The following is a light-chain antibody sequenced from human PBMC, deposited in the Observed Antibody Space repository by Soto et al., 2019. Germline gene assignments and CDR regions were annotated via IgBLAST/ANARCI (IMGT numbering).Light chain of an antibody. V-gene: IGKV3-20*01. CDR1: QSISSY. CDR3: QQYGSSGT. J-gene: IGKJ1*01. Sequence: EFVLTQSPDTLSLPPGERATLSCRASQSISSYLAWYQQKPGQAPRLLIYGASTRATGVPDRFSGSGSGTDFTLTISRLEPEDFAVYYCQQYGSSGTFGQGTKVDIK. CDR2: GAS.